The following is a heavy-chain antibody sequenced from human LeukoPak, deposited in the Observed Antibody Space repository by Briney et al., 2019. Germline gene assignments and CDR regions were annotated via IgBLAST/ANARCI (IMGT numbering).Heavy chain of an antibody. Sequence: QSGGSLRLSCAASGFTVSSNYMSWVRQAPGKGLEWVSAISGSGDSTYYGDSVKGRFTISRDNSKNTLYLQMNSLRAEDTAVYYCAKTRPLDSSSWSHGDYWGQGTLVTVSS. CDR3: AKTRPLDSSSWSHGDY. CDR2: ISGSGDST. V-gene: IGHV3-23*01. CDR1: GFTVSSNY. D-gene: IGHD6-13*01. J-gene: IGHJ4*02.